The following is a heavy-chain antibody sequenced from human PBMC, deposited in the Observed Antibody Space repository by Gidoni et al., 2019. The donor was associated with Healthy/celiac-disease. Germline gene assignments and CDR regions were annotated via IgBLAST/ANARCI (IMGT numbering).Heavy chain of an antibody. CDR1: GFTVSSNY. CDR2: IYSGGST. J-gene: IGHJ4*02. CDR3: ARDRLHLGFDY. D-gene: IGHD3-16*01. Sequence: EVPLVESGGGLVQPGGSLRLSCAASGFTVSSNYMSWVRQAPGKGLEWVSVIYSGGSTYYADSVKGRFTISRDNSKNTLYLQMNSLRAEDTAVYYCARDRLHLGFDYWGQGTLVTVSS. V-gene: IGHV3-66*01.